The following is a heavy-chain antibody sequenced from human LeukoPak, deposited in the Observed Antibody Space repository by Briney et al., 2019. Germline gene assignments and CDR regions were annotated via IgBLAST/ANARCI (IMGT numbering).Heavy chain of an antibody. D-gene: IGHD6-13*01. CDR3: AKSPAAGPNHFDY. J-gene: IGHJ4*02. Sequence: GGSLRLSCAASGFTFSSYWMHWVRQAPGKGLVWVSRVNTDGRTTNYADSVKGRFTISRDNSKNTLYLQMNSLRAEDTAVYYCAKSPAAGPNHFDYWGQGTLVTVSS. CDR2: VNTDGRTT. V-gene: IGHV3-74*01. CDR1: GFTFSSYW.